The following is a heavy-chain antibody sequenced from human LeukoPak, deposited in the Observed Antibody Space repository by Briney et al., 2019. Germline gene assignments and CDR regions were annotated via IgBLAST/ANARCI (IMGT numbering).Heavy chain of an antibody. CDR3: ARDQGSLPVWFYYYMDV. Sequence: PGRSLRLSCAASGFTFSSYAMHWVRQAPGKGLEWLAVISYDGTNEYYADSVKGRFTISRDNSKNTLYLQMNSLRDEDTAVYYCARDQGSLPVWFYYYMDVWGSGTTVTVSS. D-gene: IGHD3-16*01. CDR1: GFTFSSYA. CDR2: ISYDGTNE. J-gene: IGHJ6*03. V-gene: IGHV3-30*01.